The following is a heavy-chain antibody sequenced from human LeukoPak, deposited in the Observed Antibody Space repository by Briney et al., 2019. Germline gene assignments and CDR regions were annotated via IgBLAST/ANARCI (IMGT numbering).Heavy chain of an antibody. CDR1: GGSISSSSYY. CDR2: IYYSGST. Sequence: SETLSLTCTVSGGSISSSSYYWGWIRQPPGKGLEWIGSIYYSGSTYYNPSLKSRVTISVDTSKNQFSLKLSSVTAADTAVYYCVRVGNPDLDYWGQGTLVTVSS. J-gene: IGHJ4*02. CDR3: VRVGNPDLDY. V-gene: IGHV4-39*07. D-gene: IGHD1-14*01.